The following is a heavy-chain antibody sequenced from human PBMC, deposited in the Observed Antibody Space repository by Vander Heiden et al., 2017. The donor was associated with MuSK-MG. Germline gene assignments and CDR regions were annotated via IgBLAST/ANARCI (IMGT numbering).Heavy chain of an antibody. Sequence: EVQLVESGGGLVQPGGSLRLSCAASGFTFSNSWMTWVRQVPGKGLEWVANINQDGSGKYYVDSVKGRFTISRDNAKKSLYLQMNSLRAEDTAVYYCATEYYFDSWGQGTLVTVSS. CDR3: ATEYYFDS. J-gene: IGHJ4*02. CDR1: GFTFSNSW. V-gene: IGHV3-7*01. CDR2: INQDGSGK.